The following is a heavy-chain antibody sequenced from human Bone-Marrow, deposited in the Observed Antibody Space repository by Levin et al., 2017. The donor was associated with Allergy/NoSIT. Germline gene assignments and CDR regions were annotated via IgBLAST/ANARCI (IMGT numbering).Heavy chain of an antibody. CDR2: ITLNSVDV. D-gene: IGHD3-22*01. CDR3: AREMIAARPDYGMDV. CDR1: GFTFDDHA. V-gene: IGHV3-9*01. Sequence: GGSLRLSCVASGFTFDDHAMHWVRQGPGRGLEWVSAITLNSVDVGYADSVKGRFTISRDNAKNSLYLDMKNLRPEDTGGNECAREMIAARPDYGMDVWGRVIAVTVFS. J-gene: IGHJ6*02.